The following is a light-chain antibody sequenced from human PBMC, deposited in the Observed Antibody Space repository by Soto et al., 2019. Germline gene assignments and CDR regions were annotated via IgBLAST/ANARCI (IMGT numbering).Light chain of an antibody. CDR2: EVS. CDR3: SSYAGSNKSV. CDR1: SSDVGGYNY. Sequence: QSALTQPPSASGSPGQSVTISCTGTSSDVGGYNYVSWYQQHPGKAPKLMIYEVSKRPSGVPDRFSGSKSGNTASLTVSGLQPEDEADCYCSSYAGSNKSVFGTGTKLTVL. V-gene: IGLV2-8*01. J-gene: IGLJ1*01.